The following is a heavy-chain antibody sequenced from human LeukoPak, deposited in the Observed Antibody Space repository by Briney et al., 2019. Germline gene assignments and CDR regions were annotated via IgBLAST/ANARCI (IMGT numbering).Heavy chain of an antibody. CDR3: ARQLRFYYYMDV. D-gene: IGHD3-3*01. V-gene: IGHV1-8*03. CDR1: GYTFTSYD. J-gene: IGHJ6*03. CDR2: MNPNSGNT. Sequence: GASVKVSCKASGYTFTSYDINWVRQATGQGLEWMGRMNPNSGNTGYAQKFQGRVTITRNTSISTAYMELSSLRSEDTAVYYCARQLRFYYYMDVWGKGTTVTVSS.